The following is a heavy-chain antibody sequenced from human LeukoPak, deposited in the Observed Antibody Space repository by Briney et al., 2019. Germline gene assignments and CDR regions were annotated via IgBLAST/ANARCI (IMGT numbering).Heavy chain of an antibody. J-gene: IGHJ3*02. D-gene: IGHD2-15*01. CDR2: ISSSGSTI. Sequence: GGSLRLSCAASGFTFSDYYMTWIRQAPGKGLEWVSYISSSGSTIYYADSVKGRFTISRDNAKNSLYLQMNSLRAEDTAVYYCARDRYCSGGSCYSLDAFDIWGQGTMVTVSS. CDR1: GFTFSDYY. V-gene: IGHV3-11*04. CDR3: ARDRYCSGGSCYSLDAFDI.